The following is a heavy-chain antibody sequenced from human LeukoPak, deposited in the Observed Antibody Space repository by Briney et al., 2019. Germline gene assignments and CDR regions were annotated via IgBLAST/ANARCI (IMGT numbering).Heavy chain of an antibody. CDR3: VKDSWSRNGIYDPFDI. J-gene: IGHJ3*02. D-gene: IGHD2-8*01. Sequence: GGSLRLSCAASGFTFSSSGMHWVRQAPGKGLEWVAVISYDGSNKYYADSVKGRFTFSGDNSKNTLSLQMNSLRLEDTAVYYCVKDSWSRNGIYDPFDIWGQGTMVTVSS. V-gene: IGHV3-30*18. CDR2: ISYDGSNK. CDR1: GFTFSSSG.